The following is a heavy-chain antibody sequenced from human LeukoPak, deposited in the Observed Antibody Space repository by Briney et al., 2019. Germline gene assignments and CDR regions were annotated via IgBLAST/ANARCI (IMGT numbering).Heavy chain of an antibody. D-gene: IGHD4-17*01. J-gene: IGHJ3*02. CDR1: GGSLSSYY. CDR3: ARHNYDDYVFDI. Sequence: PSETLSLTCTVSGGSLSSYYFSWIRQSPGKGLEWIAYIKYSGSASYTPSLKSRVTMSVDTSKQFSLSLSSVTAADTAVYYCARHNYDDYVFDIWGQGTKVTVSS. CDR2: IKYSGSA. V-gene: IGHV4-59*08.